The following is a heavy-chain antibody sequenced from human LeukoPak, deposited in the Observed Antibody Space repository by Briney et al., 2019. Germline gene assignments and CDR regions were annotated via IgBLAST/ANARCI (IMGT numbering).Heavy chain of an antibody. CDR2: IRSDGSNE. V-gene: IGHV3-30*02. CDR3: AKSIFGDSFDY. D-gene: IGHD3-3*01. CDR1: GFTFSIYN. Sequence: QAGGSLRLSCAASGFTFSIYNLHWVRQAPGKRLEWVAFIRSDGSNEYYADSVKGRFTISRDNSKNTLYLQMNSLRAEDTAVYYCAKSIFGDSFDYWGQGTLVTVSS. J-gene: IGHJ4*02.